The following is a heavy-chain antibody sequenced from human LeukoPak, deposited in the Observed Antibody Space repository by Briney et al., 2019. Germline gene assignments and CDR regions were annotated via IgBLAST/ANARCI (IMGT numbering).Heavy chain of an antibody. D-gene: IGHD5-18*01. Sequence: SETLSLTCTVSGGSCSSGDYYLSWIRQPPGKGLEWIVYIYYSGSTNYNPSLKSRVTISVDTSKNQFSLKLSSVTAADTAVYYCARHLPWIQLWRDAFDIWGQGTMVTVSS. CDR2: IYYSGST. CDR3: ARHLPWIQLWRDAFDI. CDR1: GGSCSSGDYY. V-gene: IGHV4-61*08. J-gene: IGHJ3*02.